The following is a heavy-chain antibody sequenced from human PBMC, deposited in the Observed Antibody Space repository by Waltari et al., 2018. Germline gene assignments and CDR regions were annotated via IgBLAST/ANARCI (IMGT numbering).Heavy chain of an antibody. CDR1: GFTFSSFW. CDR2: ISTDASDT. CDR3: ARVSRRTYRSPVPGRHYYYGMDV. V-gene: IGHV3-74*03. J-gene: IGHJ6*02. D-gene: IGHD1-1*01. Sequence: EEQLVESGGGLVQPGDSLRLSCAASGFTFSSFWMNWVRQAPGKGPLWVSRISTDASDTTYADSVKGRFTISRDNARNTLYLQMNRLRAEDTAVYFCARVSRRTYRSPVPGRHYYYGMDVWDQGTTVTVSS.